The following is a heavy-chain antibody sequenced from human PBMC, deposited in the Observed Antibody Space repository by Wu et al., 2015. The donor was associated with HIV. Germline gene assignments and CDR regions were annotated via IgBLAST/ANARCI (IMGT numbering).Heavy chain of an antibody. J-gene: IGHJ4*02. CDR3: ARERVDYDSAGYRAHRGYYFDY. CDR1: GYTFTGYY. V-gene: IGHV1-2*02. D-gene: IGHD3-22*01. Sequence: QVQLVQSGAEVKKPGASVKVSCKASGYTFTGYYMHWVRQAPGQGLEWMGWINPNSGGTNYAQKFQGRVTMTRDTSISTAYMELSSLTSEDTATYYCARERVDYDSAGYRAHRGYYFDYVGPGNAWSSSP. CDR2: INPNSGGT.